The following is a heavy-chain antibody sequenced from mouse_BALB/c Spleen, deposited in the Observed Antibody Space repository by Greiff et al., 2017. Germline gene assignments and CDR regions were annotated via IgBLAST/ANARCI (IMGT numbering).Heavy chain of an antibody. D-gene: IGHD2-4*01. CDR2: IDPANGNT. CDR3: ARGMINYAMDY. V-gene: IGHV14-3*02. J-gene: IGHJ4*01. CDR1: GFNIKDTY. Sequence: EVQLQESGAELVKPGASVKLSCTASGFNIKDTYMHWVKQRPEQGLEWIGRIDPANGNTKYDPKFQGKATITADTSSNTAYLQLSSLTSEDTAVYYCARGMINYAMDYWGQGTSVTVSS.